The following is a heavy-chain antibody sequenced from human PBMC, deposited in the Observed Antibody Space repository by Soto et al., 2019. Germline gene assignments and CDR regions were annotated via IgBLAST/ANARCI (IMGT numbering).Heavy chain of an antibody. Sequence: SETLSLTCAVYGGSFSGYYWSWIRQPPGKGLEWIGEINHSGSTNYKPSLKSRVTISVDTSKNQFSLKLSSVTAADTAVYYCARRTRARFIVGATTVFGIDYWGQGTLVTVSS. CDR3: ARRTRARFIVGATTVFGIDY. CDR1: GGSFSGYY. CDR2: INHSGST. D-gene: IGHD1-26*01. J-gene: IGHJ4*02. V-gene: IGHV4-34*01.